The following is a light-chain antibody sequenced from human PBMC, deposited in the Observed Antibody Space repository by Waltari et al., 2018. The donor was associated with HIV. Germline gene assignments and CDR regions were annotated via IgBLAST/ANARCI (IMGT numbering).Light chain of an antibody. CDR1: SSNLGSNY. V-gene: IGLV1-47*01. CDR3: AAWDDSRSGWV. J-gene: IGLJ3*02. Sequence: QSVLTQPPSASETHGQRVTISSSGTSSNLGSNYIYWYQQLPGTAPKLLIYRNTQRPLGVPDRSSGSKSGTSASLAISGLRSEDEADYYCAAWDDSRSGWVFGGGTKLTVL. CDR2: RNT.